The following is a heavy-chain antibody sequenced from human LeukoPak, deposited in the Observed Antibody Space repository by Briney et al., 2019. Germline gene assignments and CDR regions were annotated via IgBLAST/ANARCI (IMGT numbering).Heavy chain of an antibody. V-gene: IGHV4-34*01. D-gene: IGHD3-22*01. Sequence: PGGSLRLSCAASGFTFSNYAMNWVRQSPGKGLEWIGEINHSGSTNYNPSLKSRVTISVDTSKNQFSLKLSSVTAADTAVYYCARRRNYYDSSGYYPSGMDVWGQGTTVTVSS. J-gene: IGHJ6*02. CDR3: ARRRNYYDSSGYYPSGMDV. CDR2: INHSGST. CDR1: GFTFSNYA.